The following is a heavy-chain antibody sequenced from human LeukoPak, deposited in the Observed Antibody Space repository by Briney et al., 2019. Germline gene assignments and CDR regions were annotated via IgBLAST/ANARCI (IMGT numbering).Heavy chain of an antibody. CDR3: ARDWGGDYPAFDY. J-gene: IGHJ4*02. Sequence: GASVKVSCKASGYIFTAYYMHWARQAPGPGLEWMGWIIPNSGGPSYAQKFQGRITMTRDTSISTAYMELSRLTADDTAVDYCARDWGGDYPAFDYWGQGTLVTVSS. V-gene: IGHV1-2*02. CDR2: IIPNSGGP. CDR1: GYIFTAYY. D-gene: IGHD4-17*01.